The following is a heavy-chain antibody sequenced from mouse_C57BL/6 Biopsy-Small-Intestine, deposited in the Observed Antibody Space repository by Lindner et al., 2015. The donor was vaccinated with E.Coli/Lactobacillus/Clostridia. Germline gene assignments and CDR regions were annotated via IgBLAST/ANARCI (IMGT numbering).Heavy chain of an antibody. CDR1: GYTFSNYV. Sequence: VQLQESGPELVKPGASVKMSCKASGYTFSNYVMHWVKQKSGQGLEWIGYINPYNDGTKYNEKFKGKATLTSDKSSSTAYMELSSLTSEDSAVYYCAREGYYSNYYAMDFWGQGTSVTVSS. J-gene: IGHJ4*01. CDR2: INPYNDGT. CDR3: AREGYYSNYYAMDF. D-gene: IGHD2-5*01. V-gene: IGHV1-14*01.